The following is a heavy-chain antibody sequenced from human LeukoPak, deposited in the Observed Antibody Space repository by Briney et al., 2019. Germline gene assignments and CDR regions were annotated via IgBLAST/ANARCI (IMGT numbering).Heavy chain of an antibody. CDR2: VSHVGIHQ. D-gene: IGHD3-22*01. Sequence: TGTSLRLSCAASGFMFSGYGIHWVRRAPGKGLEWLAVVSHVGIHQYYAQSVRGRFTISRDNAKNSLYLQMNSLRAEDRAVYYCARENYYDSSGYYGYWGQGTLVTVSS. CDR3: ARENYYDSSGYYGY. J-gene: IGHJ4*02. CDR1: GFMFSGYG. V-gene: IGHV3-30*03.